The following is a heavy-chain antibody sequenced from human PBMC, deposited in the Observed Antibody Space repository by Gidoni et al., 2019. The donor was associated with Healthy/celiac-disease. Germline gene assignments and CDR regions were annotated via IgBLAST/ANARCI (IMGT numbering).Heavy chain of an antibody. Sequence: EVQLVESGGGLVKPGGSLRLSCAASGFTFSSYSMNWVRQAPGKGLEWVSSNISGSSYIDYADSVKGRFTISRDNAKNSLYLQMNSLRAEDTAVYYCARDQYYYGSGSYYEGMDVWGQGTTVTVSS. CDR2: NISGSSYI. CDR3: ARDQYYYGSGSYYEGMDV. J-gene: IGHJ6*02. V-gene: IGHV3-21*01. CDR1: GFTFSSYS. D-gene: IGHD3-10*01.